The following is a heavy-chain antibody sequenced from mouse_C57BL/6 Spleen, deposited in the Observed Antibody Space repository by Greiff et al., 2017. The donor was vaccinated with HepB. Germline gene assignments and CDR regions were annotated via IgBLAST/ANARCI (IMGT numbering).Heavy chain of an antibody. D-gene: IGHD2-3*01. J-gene: IGHJ4*01. CDR3: TRDGGLLTGDY. Sequence: EVHLVESGEGLVKPGGSLKLSCAASGFTFSSYAMSWVRQTPEKRLEWVAYISSGGDYIYYADTVKGRFTISRDNARNTLYLQMSSLKSEDTAMYYCTRDGGLLTGDYWGQGTSVTVSS. V-gene: IGHV5-9-1*02. CDR1: GFTFSSYA. CDR2: ISSGGDYI.